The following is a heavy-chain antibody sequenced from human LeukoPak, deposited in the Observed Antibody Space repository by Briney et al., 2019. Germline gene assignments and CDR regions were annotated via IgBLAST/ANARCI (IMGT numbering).Heavy chain of an antibody. CDR1: GFTFSSYA. CDR3: AKARLALADYYYGMDV. V-gene: IGHV3-23*01. Sequence: GGSLRLSCAASGFTFSSYAMSWVRQAPGKGLEWVSAISGSGGSTYYADSVKGRFTISRDNSRNTLYLQMNSLRAEDTAVYYCAKARLALADYYYGMDVWGQGTTVTISS. CDR2: ISGSGGST. D-gene: IGHD1-1*01. J-gene: IGHJ6*02.